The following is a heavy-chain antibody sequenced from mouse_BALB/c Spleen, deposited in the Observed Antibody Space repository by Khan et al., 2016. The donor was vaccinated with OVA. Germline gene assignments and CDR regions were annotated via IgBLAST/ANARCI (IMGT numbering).Heavy chain of an antibody. D-gene: IGHD2-1*01. CDR1: GYTFTTYW. CDR2: IDPTTGYT. CDR3: ARRGLDGIFAY. V-gene: IGHV1-7*01. Sequence: QVQLQQSGAELAKPGASMKMSCKASGYTFTTYWMHWVKQRPGQGLEWIGYIDPTTGYTEYNQKFKDRATLTTAKSSSPTYMQLSSLTSEDSAVYYCARRGLDGIFAYWGQGTLVTVSA. J-gene: IGHJ3*01.